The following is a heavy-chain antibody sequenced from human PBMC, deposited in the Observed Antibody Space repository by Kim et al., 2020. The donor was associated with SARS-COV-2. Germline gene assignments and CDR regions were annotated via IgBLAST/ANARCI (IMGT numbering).Heavy chain of an antibody. CDR1: GGSISSSSYY. V-gene: IGHV4-39*07. CDR2: IYYSGST. CDR3: ARMIAAADHQPFDY. D-gene: IGHD6-13*01. J-gene: IGHJ4*02. Sequence: SETLSLTCTVSGGSISSSSYYWGWIRQPPGKGLEWIGSIYYSGSTYYNPSLKSRVTISVDTSKNQFSLKLSSVTAADTAVYYCARMIAAADHQPFDYWGQGTLVTVSS.